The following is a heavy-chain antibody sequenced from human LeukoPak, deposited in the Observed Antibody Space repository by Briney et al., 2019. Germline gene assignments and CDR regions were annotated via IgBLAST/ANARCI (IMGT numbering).Heavy chain of an antibody. D-gene: IGHD3-10*01. Sequence: ASVKVSCKASGYTFTSYGISWVRQAPGQGLEWMGWISAYNGNTNYAQKLQGRVTMTTDTSTSTAYMELRSLRSDDTAVYYCARDRAYGSGKYYFDYWGQGTLVTVSS. CDR3: ARDRAYGSGKYYFDY. J-gene: IGHJ4*02. V-gene: IGHV1-18*01. CDR1: GYTFTSYG. CDR2: ISAYNGNT.